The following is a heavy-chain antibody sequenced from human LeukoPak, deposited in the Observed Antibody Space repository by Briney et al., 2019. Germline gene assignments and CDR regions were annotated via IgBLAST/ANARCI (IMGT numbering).Heavy chain of an antibody. V-gene: IGHV3-7*01. Sequence: GGSLRLSCAASGFTFNSYWMSWVRQAPGKGREGVANIKQDGSEKYYVGSVKGRFTISRDNAKNSLYLQMNSLRAEDTAVYYCARDVSSSSGLDYFDYWGQGTLVTVSS. D-gene: IGHD6-6*01. CDR3: ARDVSSSSGLDYFDY. CDR1: GFTFNSYW. J-gene: IGHJ4*02. CDR2: IKQDGSEK.